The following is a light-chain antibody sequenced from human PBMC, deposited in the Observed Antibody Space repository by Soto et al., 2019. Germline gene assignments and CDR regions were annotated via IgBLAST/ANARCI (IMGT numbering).Light chain of an antibody. J-gene: IGLJ1*01. Sequence: QSALTQPASVSGSPGQSITISCTGTSSDVGGYNYVSWYQQHPGKAPKLMIYEVSNRPSGVSNRFSGSKSGNTASLTISGIQAADVADYYCSSYTSSSTVFGTGTKLTVL. CDR3: SSYTSSSTV. CDR1: SSDVGGYNY. V-gene: IGLV2-14*01. CDR2: EVS.